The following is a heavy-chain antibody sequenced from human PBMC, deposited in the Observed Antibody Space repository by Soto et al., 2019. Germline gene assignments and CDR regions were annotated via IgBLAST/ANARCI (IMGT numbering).Heavy chain of an antibody. CDR2: IKQGGIEK. Sequence: DVQLVESGGDLDQPGGSLRLSCAASGFTLSNFWVNWVRQAPGTGLEWVANIKQGGIEKNYVDSVKGRFTISRDDTKNPLFLQMNNLRAGDTAVYYCLVTTSAFDIWGRGTTVTVSS. CDR3: LVTTSAFDI. CDR1: GFTLSNFW. V-gene: IGHV3-7*01. D-gene: IGHD2-21*02. J-gene: IGHJ3*02.